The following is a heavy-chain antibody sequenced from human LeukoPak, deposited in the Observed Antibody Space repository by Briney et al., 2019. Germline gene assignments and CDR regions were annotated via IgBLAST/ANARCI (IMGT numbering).Heavy chain of an antibody. V-gene: IGHV4-59*01. D-gene: IGHD6-19*01. Sequence: SETLSLTCTVSGGSISSYYWSWIRQPPGKGLEWIGYIYYSGSTNYNPSLKSRVTISVDTSKNQFSLKLSSVTAADTAVYYCARGKYSSGWYYLDYWGQGTLVTVSS. CDR3: ARGKYSSGWYYLDY. CDR1: GGSISSYY. CDR2: IYYSGST. J-gene: IGHJ4*02.